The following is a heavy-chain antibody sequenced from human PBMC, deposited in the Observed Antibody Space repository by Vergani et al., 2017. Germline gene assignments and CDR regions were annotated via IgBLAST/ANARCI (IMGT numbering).Heavy chain of an antibody. CDR3: GGSGSYREINY. V-gene: IGHV3-53*02. J-gene: IGHJ4*02. CDR1: GFTVSSNY. Sequence: EVQLVETGGGLIQPGGSLRLSCAASGFTVSSNYMSWVRQAPEKGLEWVSVIYSGGSTYYADSVKGRFTISRDNSKNTLYLQMNSLRAEDTAVYYCGGSGSYREINYWGQGTLVTVSS. D-gene: IGHD3-10*01. CDR2: IYSGGST.